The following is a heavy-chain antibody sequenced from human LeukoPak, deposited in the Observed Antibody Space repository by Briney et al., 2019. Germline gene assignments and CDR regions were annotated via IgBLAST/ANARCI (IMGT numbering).Heavy chain of an antibody. CDR3: ARELTGEAMNV. CDR2: TSYDGGTR. J-gene: IGHJ6*02. V-gene: IGHV3-30-3*01. D-gene: IGHD7-27*01. Sequence: PGGSLRLSCAASGFTFSSYIMHWVRQVPGQGLEWLAVTSYDGGTRYYAESVKGRFTISRDNSKNTLYLQMNSLRAEDTAVYFCARELTGEAMNVWGQGTTVTVSS. CDR1: GFTFSSYI.